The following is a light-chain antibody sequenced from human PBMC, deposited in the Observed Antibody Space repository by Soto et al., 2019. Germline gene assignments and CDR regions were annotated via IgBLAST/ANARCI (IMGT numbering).Light chain of an antibody. Sequence: DIQMTQSPSSLSASVGDRVTITCRASQGIRNDLAWYQQKPGKAPKRLIYDATSLQSGVPSRLSGSGSGTEFTLTNSSLQPEDFATYYCLQHNNYPPITFGQGTRLEIK. V-gene: IGKV1-17*01. CDR2: DAT. CDR3: LQHNNYPPIT. CDR1: QGIRND. J-gene: IGKJ5*01.